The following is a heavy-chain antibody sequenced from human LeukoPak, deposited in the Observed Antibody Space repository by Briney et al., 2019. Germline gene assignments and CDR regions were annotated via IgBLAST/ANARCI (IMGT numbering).Heavy chain of an antibody. CDR1: GFTFSSYA. CDR3: AKTTGNGHWLIEY. D-gene: IGHD4-23*01. Sequence: GGSLRLSCAASGFTFSSYAMKWVRQTPGKGLEGDSVITGDAGTTSYADSVKGRFTISRDNFKNTLYLQLDSLSAEDTAVYYCAKTTGNGHWLIEYWGQGTLVTVSS. J-gene: IGHJ4*02. V-gene: IGHV3-23*01. CDR2: ITGDAGTT.